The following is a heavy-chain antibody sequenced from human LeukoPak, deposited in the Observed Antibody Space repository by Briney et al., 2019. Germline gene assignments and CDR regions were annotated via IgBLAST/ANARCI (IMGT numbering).Heavy chain of an antibody. J-gene: IGHJ4*02. D-gene: IGHD3-3*01. CDR2: IYYSGST. CDR1: GGSISSYY. V-gene: IGHV4-59*01. CDR3: ARAANYDFWSGYYHFDY. Sequence: SETLSLTCTVSGGSISSYYWSWIRQPPGKGLEWIGYIYYSGSTNYNPSLKSRVTISVDTSKNQFSLKLGSVTAADTAVYYCARAANYDFWSGYYHFDYWGQGTLVTVSS.